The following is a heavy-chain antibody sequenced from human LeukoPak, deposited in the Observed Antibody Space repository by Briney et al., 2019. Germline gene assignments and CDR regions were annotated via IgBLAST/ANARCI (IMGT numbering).Heavy chain of an antibody. Sequence: SETLSLTCTVSGGSIGSFFWSWIRQPPGKALEWIGYIHYSGSTKYNPSLKSRVTISVDTSKNQFSLKLSSVTAADTAVYYCTRARSSGWGHNFDYWGQGTLVTVSS. CDR1: GGSIGSFF. D-gene: IGHD6-19*01. V-gene: IGHV4-59*01. CDR2: IHYSGST. CDR3: TRARSSGWGHNFDY. J-gene: IGHJ4*02.